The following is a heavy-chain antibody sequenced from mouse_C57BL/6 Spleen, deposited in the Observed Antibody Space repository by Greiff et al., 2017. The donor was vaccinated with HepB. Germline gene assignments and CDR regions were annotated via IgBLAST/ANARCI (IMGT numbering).Heavy chain of an antibody. Sequence: QVQLQQSGAELVKPGASVKLSCKASGYTFTSYWMHWVKQRPGQGLEWIGMIHPNSGSTNYNEKFKSKATLTVDKSSSTAYMQLSSLTSEDSAVYYCARAAYYDYDAFAYWGQGTLVTVSA. CDR1: GYTFTSYW. D-gene: IGHD2-4*01. CDR3: ARAAYYDYDAFAY. CDR2: IHPNSGST. V-gene: IGHV1-64*01. J-gene: IGHJ3*01.